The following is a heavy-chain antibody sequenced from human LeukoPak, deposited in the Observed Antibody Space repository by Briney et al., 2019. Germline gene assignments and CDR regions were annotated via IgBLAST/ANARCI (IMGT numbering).Heavy chain of an antibody. V-gene: IGHV4-39*07. J-gene: IGHJ4*02. CDR2: IYYSGST. CDR3: ARVQHLVVAIRATRALDY. CDR1: GGSISSSSYY. D-gene: IGHD2-15*01. Sequence: SETLSLTCTVSGGSISSSSYYWGWIRQPPGKGLEWIGSIYYSGSTTYNPSLKSRVTISVDKSKNQFSLKMSSVTAADTAVYFCARVQHLVVAIRATRALDYWGQGALVTVSS.